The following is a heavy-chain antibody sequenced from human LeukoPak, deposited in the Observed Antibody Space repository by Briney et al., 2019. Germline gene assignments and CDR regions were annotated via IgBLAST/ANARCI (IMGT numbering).Heavy chain of an antibody. CDR2: ISGSGGST. CDR1: GFTFSSYA. V-gene: IGHV3-23*01. CDR3: AKEARLLWFGELYEVDLFYRGPFDY. J-gene: IGHJ4*02. Sequence: PGGSLRLSCAASGFTFSSYAMSWVRQAPGKGLEWVSAISGSGGSTYYADSVKGRFTISRDNSKNTLYLQMNSLRAEDTAVYYCAKEARLLWFGELYEVDLFYRGPFDYWGQGTLVTVSS. D-gene: IGHD3-10*01.